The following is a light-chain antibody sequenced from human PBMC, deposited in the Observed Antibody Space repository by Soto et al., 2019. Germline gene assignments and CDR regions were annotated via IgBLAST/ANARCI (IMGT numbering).Light chain of an antibody. J-gene: IGKJ1*01. CDR3: QQTYSVPPT. CDR2: SSS. V-gene: IGKV1-39*01. Sequence: DIHVTQSPSSLSASVGDRATLTCRTSQHVATYLNWYQQKSGRAPTLLFYSSSGLQPGVSPRFSGSGSGTDFTLTISSLQSEDFATYFCQQTYSVPPTFGQGTTVDFK. CDR1: QHVATY.